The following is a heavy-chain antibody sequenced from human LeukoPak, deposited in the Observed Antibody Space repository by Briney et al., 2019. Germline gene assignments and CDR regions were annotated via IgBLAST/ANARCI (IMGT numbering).Heavy chain of an antibody. V-gene: IGHV4-39*07. CDR2: IYYSGDT. J-gene: IGHJ3*02. CDR3: AREEIWFGELSGAFDI. D-gene: IGHD3-10*01. CDR1: GGSISSSSYY. Sequence: SETLSLTCIVSGGSISSSSYYWGWIRQPPGKGLEWIGSIYYSGDTYFNPSLKSRVTISIDTSKNQLSLNLSSVTAADTAVYYCAREEIWFGELSGAFDIWGQGTMVTVSS.